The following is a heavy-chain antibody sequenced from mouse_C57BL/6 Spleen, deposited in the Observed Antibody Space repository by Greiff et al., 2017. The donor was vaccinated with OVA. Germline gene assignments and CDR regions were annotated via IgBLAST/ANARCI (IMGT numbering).Heavy chain of an antibody. Sequence: QVHVKQPGAELVRPGTSVKLSCKASGYTFTSYWMHWVKQRPGQGLEWIGVIDPSDSYTNYNQKFKGKATLTVDTSSSTAYMQLSSLTSEDSAVYYCARSDYCGSYAMDYWGQGTSVTVSS. D-gene: IGHD1-1*01. V-gene: IGHV1-59*01. CDR1: GYTFTSYW. CDR2: IDPSDSYT. CDR3: ARSDYCGSYAMDY. J-gene: IGHJ4*01.